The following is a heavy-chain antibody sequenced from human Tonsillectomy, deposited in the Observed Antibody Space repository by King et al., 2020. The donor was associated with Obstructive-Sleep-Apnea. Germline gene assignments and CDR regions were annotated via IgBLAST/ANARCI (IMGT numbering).Heavy chain of an antibody. V-gene: IGHV2-26*01. D-gene: IGHD6-13*01. CDR2: IFSNDEK. J-gene: IGHJ2*01. CDR3: ARIDRRWYPFDVYWYFDL. CDR1: GFSLSNARMG. Sequence: TLKESGPVLVKPTETLTLTCTVSGFSLSNARMGVSWIRQPPGKALEWLAHIFSNDEKSYSTSLKSRLTISKDTSKNQVVLTSTNMDPVDTGTYYCARIDRRWYPFDVYWYFDLWGRGTLVNVSA.